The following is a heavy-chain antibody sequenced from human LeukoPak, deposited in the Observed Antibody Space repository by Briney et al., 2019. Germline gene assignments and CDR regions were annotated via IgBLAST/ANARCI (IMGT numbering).Heavy chain of an antibody. CDR3: AREVVQGLWFGELLIGRYYYYMDV. CDR1: GGSFSGYY. D-gene: IGHD3-10*01. Sequence: PSATLSLTCAVYGGSFSGYYWSWIRQPPGKGLEWIGEINHSGSTKYNPSLKSRVTISVDTSKNQFSLKLSSVTAADTAVYYCAREVVQGLWFGELLIGRYYYYMDVWGKGTTVTVSS. V-gene: IGHV4-34*01. J-gene: IGHJ6*03. CDR2: INHSGST.